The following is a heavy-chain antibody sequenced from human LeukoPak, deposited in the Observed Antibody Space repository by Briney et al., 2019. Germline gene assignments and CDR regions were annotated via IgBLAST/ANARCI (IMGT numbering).Heavy chain of an antibody. V-gene: IGHV3-23*01. CDR1: GFTFSSYA. J-gene: IGHJ6*02. CDR3: AEVGPYSNAFNYYYGMDV. CDR2: ISGSGGST. D-gene: IGHD4-11*01. Sequence: PGASLRLSCAASGFTFSSYAMSWVRQAPGKGLEWVSAISGSGGSTYYADSVKGRFTISRDNSKNTLYLQMNSLRAEDTAVYYCAEVGPYSNAFNYYYGMDVWGQGTTVTVSS.